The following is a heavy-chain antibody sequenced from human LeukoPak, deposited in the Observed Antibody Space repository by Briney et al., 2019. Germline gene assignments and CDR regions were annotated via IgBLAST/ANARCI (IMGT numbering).Heavy chain of an antibody. V-gene: IGHV3-23*01. CDR1: GFTFSSYA. CDR3: AREGYGSGSRYYYYYGMDV. CDR2: ISGGGGSR. Sequence: GGSLRLSCVVSGFTFSSYAMRWVRQAPGKGLEWVSDISGGGGSRYYADSVKGRSTISRDNAKNSLYLQMNSLRAEDTAVYYCAREGYGSGSRYYYYYGMDVWGQGTTVTVSS. D-gene: IGHD3-10*01. J-gene: IGHJ6*02.